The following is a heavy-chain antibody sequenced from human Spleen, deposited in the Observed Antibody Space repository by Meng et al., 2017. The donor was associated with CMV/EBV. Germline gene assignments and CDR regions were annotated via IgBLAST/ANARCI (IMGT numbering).Heavy chain of an antibody. CDR1: GFTFSSYS. D-gene: IGHD3-3*01. CDR3: ARALGDSPTNYYYYGMDV. V-gene: IGHV3-21*01. J-gene: IGHJ6*02. Sequence: GGSLRLSCAASGFTFSSYSMNWVRQAPGKGLKWVSSISSSSSYIYYADSVKGRFTISRDNAKNSLSLQMNSLRAEDTAVYYCARALGDSPTNYYYYGMDVWGQGTTVTVSS. CDR2: ISSSSSYI.